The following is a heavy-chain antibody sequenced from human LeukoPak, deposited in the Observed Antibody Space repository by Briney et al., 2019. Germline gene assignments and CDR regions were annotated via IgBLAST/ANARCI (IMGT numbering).Heavy chain of an antibody. CDR3: ARRITNIAVGDY. D-gene: IGHD6-19*01. Sequence: GGSLRLSWAASGFTVSNNYMSWVRQAPGKGLEWVSIIYSSDNTYYADSVKGRFTISRDNSKNTLFLQMNGLRAEDTAVYYCARRITNIAVGDYWGQGTLVTVSS. CDR1: GFTVSNNY. J-gene: IGHJ4*02. CDR2: IYSSDNT. V-gene: IGHV3-53*01.